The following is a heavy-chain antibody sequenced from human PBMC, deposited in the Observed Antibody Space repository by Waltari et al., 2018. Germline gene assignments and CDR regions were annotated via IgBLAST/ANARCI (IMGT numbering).Heavy chain of an antibody. CDR2: INHSGST. CDR3: ARGPYDYVWGSYRKYFDY. D-gene: IGHD3-16*02. Sequence: QVQLQQWGAGLLKPSETLSLTCAVYGGSFSGYYWSWIRQPPGKGLEWIGEINHSGSTNSNPSLKSRVTISVDTSKNQFSLKLSSVTAADTAVYYCARGPYDYVWGSYRKYFDYWGQGTLVTVSS. J-gene: IGHJ4*02. V-gene: IGHV4-34*01. CDR1: GGSFSGYY.